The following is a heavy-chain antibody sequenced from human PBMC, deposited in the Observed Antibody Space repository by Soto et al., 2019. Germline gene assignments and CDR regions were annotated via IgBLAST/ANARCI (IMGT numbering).Heavy chain of an antibody. CDR1: GFTFSSYG. V-gene: IGHV3-30*18. J-gene: IGHJ6*02. CDR2: ISYDGSNK. D-gene: IGHD6-19*01. Sequence: QVQLVESGGGVVQPGRSLRLSCAASGFTFSSYGMHWVRQAPGKGLEWVAVISYDGSNKYYADSVKGRFTISRDNSKNALYLQMNSLRAEDTAVYYCANDRVASGWFSGDYYYGMDVWGQGTTVTVSS. CDR3: ANDRVASGWFSGDYYYGMDV.